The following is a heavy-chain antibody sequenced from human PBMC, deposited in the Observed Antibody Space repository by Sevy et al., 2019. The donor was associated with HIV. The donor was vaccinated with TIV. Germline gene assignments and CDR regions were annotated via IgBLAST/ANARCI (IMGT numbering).Heavy chain of an antibody. CDR1: GGTFSSYA. CDR3: ARVVLAAAGTYFDY. J-gene: IGHJ4*02. V-gene: IGHV1-69*13. D-gene: IGHD6-13*01. CDR2: INPIFGTA. Sequence: ASVKVSCKASGGTFSSYAISWVRQAPGQGLEWMGGINPIFGTANYAQKFQGRVTITADESTSTAYMELSSLRSEDTAVYYCARVVLAAAGTYFDYWGQGTLVTVSS.